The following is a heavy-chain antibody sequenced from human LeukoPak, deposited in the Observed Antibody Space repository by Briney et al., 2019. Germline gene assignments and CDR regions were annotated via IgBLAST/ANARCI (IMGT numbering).Heavy chain of an antibody. Sequence: PSETLSLTCAVYGASFSAYYWSLIRQPPGKGLEWIGEINHSGSTNYNPSLKSRVTISVDTSKNQFSLKLSSVTAAYTAVYYCATQPIPLYGETYMPRVFDYWGQGTLVTVSS. CDR1: GASFSAYY. D-gene: IGHD2-21*01. CDR3: ATQPIPLYGETYMPRVFDY. CDR2: INHSGST. J-gene: IGHJ4*02. V-gene: IGHV4-34*01.